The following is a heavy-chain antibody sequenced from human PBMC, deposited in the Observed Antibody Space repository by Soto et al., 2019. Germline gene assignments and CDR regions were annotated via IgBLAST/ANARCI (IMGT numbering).Heavy chain of an antibody. J-gene: IGHJ6*02. Sequence: GQLVQSGAEVKKPGASVKVSCKASGYTFTRYGISWVRQAPGQGLEWMGWISGYNGDTNYAQKFQGRVTMTVDTSTTTAFMELTSLTSDDRAVYYCAKNGQPPYYYYGMDVWGQGTTVTVSS. CDR1: GYTFTRYG. V-gene: IGHV1-18*01. CDR2: ISGYNGDT. D-gene: IGHD2-8*01. CDR3: AKNGQPPYYYYGMDV.